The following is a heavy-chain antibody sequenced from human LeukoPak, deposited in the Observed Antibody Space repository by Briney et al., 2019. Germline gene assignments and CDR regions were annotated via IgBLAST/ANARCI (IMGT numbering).Heavy chain of an antibody. CDR2: ISSSGSTI. Sequence: GGSLRLSCAASGFTFSSCEMNWVRQAPGKGLEWVSYISSSGSTIYYADSVKGRFTISRDNAKNSLYLQMNSLRAEDTAVYYCARDLTTFGMDVRGQGTTVTVSS. CDR3: ARDLTTFGMDV. J-gene: IGHJ6*02. V-gene: IGHV3-48*03. D-gene: IGHD4-17*01. CDR1: GFTFSSCE.